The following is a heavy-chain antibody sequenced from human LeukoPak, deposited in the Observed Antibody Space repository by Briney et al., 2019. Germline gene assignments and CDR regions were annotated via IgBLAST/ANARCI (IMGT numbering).Heavy chain of an antibody. D-gene: IGHD2-21*01. J-gene: IGHJ6*03. Sequence: SETLSLTCAVYGGSFSGYYWSWIRQPPGKGLEWIGEINHSGSTNYNPSLKSRVTISVDTSKNQFSLKLSSVTAADTAVYYCAIAYCGGDCYSPYYYYMDVWGKGTTVTVSS. CDR3: AIAYCGGDCYSPYYYYMDV. CDR1: GGSFSGYY. V-gene: IGHV4-34*01. CDR2: INHSGST.